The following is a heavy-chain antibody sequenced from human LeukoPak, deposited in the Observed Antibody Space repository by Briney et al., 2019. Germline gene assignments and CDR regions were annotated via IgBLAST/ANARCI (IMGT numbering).Heavy chain of an antibody. CDR2: IYHSGST. D-gene: IGHD3-16*02. CDR3: ARDLYVWGSYRNKYDAFDI. V-gene: IGHV4-39*07. CDR1: GGSISCSSYY. J-gene: IGHJ3*02. Sequence: SETLSLTCTVSGGSISCSSYYWGWIRQPPGKGLEWIGYIYHSGSTYYNPSLKSRVTISVDRSKNQFSLKLSSVTAADTAVYYCARDLYVWGSYRNKYDAFDIWGQGTMVTVSS.